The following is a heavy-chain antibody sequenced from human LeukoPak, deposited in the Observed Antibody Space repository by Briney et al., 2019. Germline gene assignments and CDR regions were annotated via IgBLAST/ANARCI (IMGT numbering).Heavy chain of an antibody. Sequence: GGSLRLSCAASGFTFSSYWMHWVRQAPGKGLVWVSRFNSDGSSTTYADSVKGRFTISRDNAKNTLYLQMNSLRAEDTAMYYCARENYGDYYFDYWGQGTLVTVSS. CDR1: GFTFSSYW. CDR3: ARENYGDYYFDY. CDR2: FNSDGSST. D-gene: IGHD4-17*01. J-gene: IGHJ4*02. V-gene: IGHV3-74*01.